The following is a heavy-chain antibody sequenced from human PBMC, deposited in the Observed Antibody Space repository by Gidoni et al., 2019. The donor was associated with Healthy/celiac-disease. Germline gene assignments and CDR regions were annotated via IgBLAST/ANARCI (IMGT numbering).Heavy chain of an antibody. CDR1: GFTFSSYA. Sequence: EVQLVESGGGLVQPGGSLRLSCSASGFTFSSYAMHWVRQAPGKGREYVSAISSNGGSTYYADSVKGRFTISRDNSKNTLYLQMSSLRAEDTAVYYCVKDRKLLWFGESHNGPFDYWGQGTLVTVSS. CDR3: VKDRKLLWFGESHNGPFDY. J-gene: IGHJ4*02. CDR2: ISSNGGST. V-gene: IGHV3-64D*06. D-gene: IGHD3-10*01.